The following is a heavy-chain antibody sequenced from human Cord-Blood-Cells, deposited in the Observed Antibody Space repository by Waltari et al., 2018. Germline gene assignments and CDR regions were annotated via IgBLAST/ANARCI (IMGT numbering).Heavy chain of an antibody. CDR1: GGSFSGYY. D-gene: IGHD6-6*01. Sequence: QVQLQQWGAGLLKPSETLSLTCAVYGGSFSGYYWTWIRQPPGKGREWIGEINHSGSTNYNPSLKSRVTISVDTSKNQFSLKLSSVTAADTAVYYCARSWGYSSSSYYGMDVWGQGTTVTVSS. V-gene: IGHV4-34*01. CDR3: ARSWGYSSSSYYGMDV. CDR2: INHSGST. J-gene: IGHJ6*02.